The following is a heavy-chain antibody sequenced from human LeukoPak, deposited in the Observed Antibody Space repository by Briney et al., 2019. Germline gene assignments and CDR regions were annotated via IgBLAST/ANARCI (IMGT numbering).Heavy chain of an antibody. CDR3: AREGGSYHAIDY. Sequence: KPSQTLSLTCTVSGGSISSGGYYWSWIRQHPGKGLEWIGYIYYSGSTYYNPSLKSRVTISVDTSKNQFSLKLSSVTAADTAVYYCAREGGSYHAIDYWGQGTLVAVSS. CDR1: GGSISSGGYY. D-gene: IGHD1-26*01. CDR2: IYYSGST. J-gene: IGHJ4*02. V-gene: IGHV4-31*03.